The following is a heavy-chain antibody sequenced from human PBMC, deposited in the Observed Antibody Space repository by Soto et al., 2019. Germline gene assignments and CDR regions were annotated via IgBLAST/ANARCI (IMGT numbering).Heavy chain of an antibody. V-gene: IGHV3-7*03. CDR3: ARGTYSSGWYPDYFDY. CDR1: GFTFSSYW. D-gene: IGHD6-19*01. CDR2: IKQDGSET. J-gene: IGHJ4*02. Sequence: PGGSLRLSCAASGFTFSSYWMSWVRQAPGKGLEWVANIKQDGSETYYVDSLKGRFSISRDNTKNSLYLQMKSLRAEDTAVYYCARGTYSSGWYPDYFDYWGQGTPVTVSS.